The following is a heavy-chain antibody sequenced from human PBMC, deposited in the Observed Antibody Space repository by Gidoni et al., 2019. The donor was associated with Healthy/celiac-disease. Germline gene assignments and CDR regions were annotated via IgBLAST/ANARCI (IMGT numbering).Heavy chain of an antibody. Sequence: QVQLVESGGGVVQPGRSLRLSCAASGFTFSSYAMHWVRQAPGKGLEWVAVISYDGSNKYYADSVKGRFTISRDNSKNTLYLQMNSLRAEDTAVYYCARSRILYYYYGMDVWGQGTTVTVSS. V-gene: IGHV3-30*01. J-gene: IGHJ6*02. D-gene: IGHD2-15*01. CDR2: ISYDGSNK. CDR1: GFTFSSYA. CDR3: ARSRILYYYYGMDV.